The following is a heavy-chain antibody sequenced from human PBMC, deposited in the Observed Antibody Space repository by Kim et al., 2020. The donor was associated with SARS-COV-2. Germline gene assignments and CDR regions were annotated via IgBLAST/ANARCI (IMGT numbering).Heavy chain of an antibody. V-gene: IGHV1-58*01. CDR3: AADQSHGYTPGY. J-gene: IGHJ4*02. D-gene: IGHD5-12*01. Sequence: NYAQKFQERVTSTRDMSTSTAYMELSSLRSEDTAVYYCAADQSHGYTPGYWGQGTLVTVSS.